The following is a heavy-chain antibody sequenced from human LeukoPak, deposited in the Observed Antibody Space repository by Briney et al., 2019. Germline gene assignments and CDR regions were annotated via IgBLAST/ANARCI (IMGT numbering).Heavy chain of an antibody. D-gene: IGHD2-2*01. J-gene: IGHJ4*02. V-gene: IGHV3-23*01. CDR2: ISGSGGST. Sequence: GGSLRLSCAASGFTFSSYAMSWVRQAPGKGLECVSAISGSGGSTYYADSVKGRFTISRENSKNTLYLHMNSLRAEDTAVYYCAKTKEDCSSTSCPLGYWGQGTLVTVSS. CDR3: AKTKEDCSSTSCPLGY. CDR1: GFTFSSYA.